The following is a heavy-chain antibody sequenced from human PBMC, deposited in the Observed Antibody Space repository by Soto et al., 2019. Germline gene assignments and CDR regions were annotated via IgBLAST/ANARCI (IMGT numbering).Heavy chain of an antibody. CDR1: GFTVSSNY. J-gene: IGHJ6*02. V-gene: IGHV3-66*01. Sequence: EVQLVESGGGLVQPGGSLRLSCAASGFTVSSNYMSWVRQAPGKGLEWVSVIYSGGRTYYADSVKGRFTISRDNSKNTLYLQMNSLRAEDTAVYYCARDRIPTGMDVWCQGTTVTVSS. CDR2: IYSGGRT. CDR3: ARDRIPTGMDV.